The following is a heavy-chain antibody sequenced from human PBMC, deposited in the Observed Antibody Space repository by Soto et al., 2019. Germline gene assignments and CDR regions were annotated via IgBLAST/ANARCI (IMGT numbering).Heavy chain of an antibody. V-gene: IGHV3-13*01. CDR2: IGSDGGT. CDR3: ARRFCSAGSCRGIGFDY. Sequence: EVQLVESGGGLVKPGGSLRLSCAASGFTFSSHDMHWVRQAKGKGLEWVSAIGSDGGTYYLGSVKGRFTISRENAKNSLYLQMNSLRVGDTALYYCARRFCSAGSCRGIGFDYWGQGTLVTVSS. D-gene: IGHD2-15*01. J-gene: IGHJ4*02. CDR1: GFTFSSHD.